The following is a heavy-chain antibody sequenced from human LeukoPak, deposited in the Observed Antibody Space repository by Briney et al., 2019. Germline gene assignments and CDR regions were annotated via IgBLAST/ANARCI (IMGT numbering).Heavy chain of an antibody. Sequence: ASVKVSCKASGYTFGAYYMYWVRQAPGQGLEWMGWIRPNSGGTNYTQKFQGRVTMTRDTSINTAYMELSSLRSEDTAVYYCARDNSVGDIAWWFDPWGQGTLVTVSS. CDR2: IRPNSGGT. V-gene: IGHV1-2*02. CDR1: GYTFGAYY. J-gene: IGHJ5*02. D-gene: IGHD3-16*02. CDR3: ARDNSVGDIAWWFDP.